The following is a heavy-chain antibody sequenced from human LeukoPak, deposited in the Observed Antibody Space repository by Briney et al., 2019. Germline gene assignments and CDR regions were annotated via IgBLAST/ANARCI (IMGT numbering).Heavy chain of an antibody. J-gene: IGHJ4*02. D-gene: IGHD2-15*01. CDR1: GVSFSGYY. V-gene: IGHV4-34*01. Sequence: SETLSLTCAVYGVSFSGYYWSWIRQPPGKGLEWIGEINHSGSTNYNPSLKSRVTISVDTSKNQFSLKLSSVTAADTAVYYCARAQDLVLLLDLPFDYWGQGTLVTVSS. CDR3: ARAQDLVLLLDLPFDY. CDR2: INHSGST.